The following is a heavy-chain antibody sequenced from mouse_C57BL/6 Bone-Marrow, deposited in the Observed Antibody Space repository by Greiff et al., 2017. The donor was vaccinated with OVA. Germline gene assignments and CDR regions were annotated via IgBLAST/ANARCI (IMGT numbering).Heavy chain of an antibody. Sequence: EVKLQESGGGLVKPGGSLKLSCAASGFTFSDYGMHWVRQAPEKGLEWVAYISSGSSTIYYADTVKGRFTISRDNAKNTLFLQMTSLRSEDTAMYYCAITTVVADWYFDVWGTGTTVTVSS. CDR3: AITTVVADWYFDV. J-gene: IGHJ1*03. V-gene: IGHV5-17*01. D-gene: IGHD1-1*01. CDR1: GFTFSDYG. CDR2: ISSGSSTI.